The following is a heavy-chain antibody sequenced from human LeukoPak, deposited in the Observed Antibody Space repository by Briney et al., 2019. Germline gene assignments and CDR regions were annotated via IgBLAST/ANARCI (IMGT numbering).Heavy chain of an antibody. Sequence: SETLSLTCTVSGGSISSYYWSWIRQPPGKGLEWVGYIFCTGSTNYNPSLKSRVTISVGTSKNQFSLKLSSVTAADSAVYYCARKAYCGGDCYDDAFDIWGQGTMVTVSS. J-gene: IGHJ3*02. CDR2: IFCTGST. CDR1: GGSISSYY. V-gene: IGHV4-59*08. CDR3: ARKAYCGGDCYDDAFDI. D-gene: IGHD2-21*02.